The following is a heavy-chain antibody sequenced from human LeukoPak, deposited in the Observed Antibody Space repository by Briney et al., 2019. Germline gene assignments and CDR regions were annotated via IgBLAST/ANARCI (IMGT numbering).Heavy chain of an antibody. CDR3: ARGNYILTGYYRY. V-gene: IGHV4-39*07. J-gene: IGHJ4*02. D-gene: IGHD3-9*01. Sequence: SETLSLTCTVSGGSISSSSYYWGWIRQPPGKGLEWIGSIYYSGSTYYNPSLKSRVTISVDTSKNQFSLKLSSVTAADTAVYYCARGNYILTGYYRYWGQGTLVTVSS. CDR1: GGSISSSSYY. CDR2: IYYSGST.